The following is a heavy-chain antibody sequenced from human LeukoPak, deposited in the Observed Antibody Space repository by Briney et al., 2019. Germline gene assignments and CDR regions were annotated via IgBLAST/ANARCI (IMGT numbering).Heavy chain of an antibody. CDR1: EFSVGSNY. V-gene: IGHV3-48*01. D-gene: IGHD3-22*01. CDR3: ARDFSDDSSGYYGELDY. Sequence: GGSLRLSCAASEFSVGSNYMTWVRQAPGKGLEWVSYISSSSSTIYYADSVKGRFTISRDNAKNSLYLQMNSLRAEDTAVYYCARDFSDDSSGYYGELDYWGQGTLVTVSS. J-gene: IGHJ4*02. CDR2: ISSSSSTI.